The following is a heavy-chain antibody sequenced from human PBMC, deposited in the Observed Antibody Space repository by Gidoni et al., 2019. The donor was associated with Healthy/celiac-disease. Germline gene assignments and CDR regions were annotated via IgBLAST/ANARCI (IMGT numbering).Heavy chain of an antibody. CDR1: GGSISRYY. CDR2: SYTSGST. D-gene: IGHD3-22*01. V-gene: IGHV4-4*07. J-gene: IGHJ3*02. CDR3: ASCDSSGYDYGSCYAFDI. Sequence: QVPLQESGPGLVKPSETLSLTCTVSGGSISRYYWSWIRQPAGKGLEWIGRSYTSGSTNYNPSLKSRVTMSVDTSKNQFSLKLSSGTAADTAVYYGASCDSSGYDYGSCYAFDIWGQGTMVTVSS.